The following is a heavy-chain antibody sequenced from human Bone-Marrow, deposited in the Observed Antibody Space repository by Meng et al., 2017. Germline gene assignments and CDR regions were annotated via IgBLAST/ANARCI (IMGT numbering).Heavy chain of an antibody. Sequence: SAKVSCKASGGTFSSYAISWVRQAAGQGLEWMGGIIPIFGTANYAQKFQGRVTITTDESTSTAYMELRSLRSEDTAVYYCARDRAVPYGGNPGGFDYWGQGTLVTVSS. D-gene: IGHD4-23*01. CDR3: ARDRAVPYGGNPGGFDY. CDR2: IIPIFGTA. CDR1: GGTFSSYA. V-gene: IGHV1-69*05. J-gene: IGHJ4*02.